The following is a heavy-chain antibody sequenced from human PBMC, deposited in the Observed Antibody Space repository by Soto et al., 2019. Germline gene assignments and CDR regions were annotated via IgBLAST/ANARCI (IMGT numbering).Heavy chain of an antibody. D-gene: IGHD4-4*01. Sequence: EVHLLESGGGLVQPGGSLRLSCAASGFTFSSYAMSWVRQAPGKGLEWVSGIRAAGYTTYGADSLMGRLTIARDNSKNTLHIKKNSLRADNTAVYYYAKDDYTHYPPGMDVWGQGTTVTVS. CDR2: IRAAGYTT. V-gene: IGHV3-23*01. CDR3: AKDDYTHYPPGMDV. J-gene: IGHJ6*02. CDR1: GFTFSSYA.